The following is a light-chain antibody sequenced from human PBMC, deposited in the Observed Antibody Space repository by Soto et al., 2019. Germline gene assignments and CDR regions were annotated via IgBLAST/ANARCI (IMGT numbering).Light chain of an antibody. CDR3: QTWDTGHVV. CDR2: LNSDGSH. CDR1: SGHSSYA. V-gene: IGLV4-69*01. Sequence: QLVLTQSPSASASLGASVKLTCTLSSGHSSYAIAWHQQQPEKGPRYLMKLNSDGSHNKGGGTPDRFSGSSSAAERYLTISSLQSEDEADYYCQTWDTGHVVFGGGTKLTVL. J-gene: IGLJ2*01.